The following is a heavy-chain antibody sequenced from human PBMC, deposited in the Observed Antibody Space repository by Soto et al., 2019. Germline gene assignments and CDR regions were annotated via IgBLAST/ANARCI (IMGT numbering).Heavy chain of an antibody. CDR2: ISYDGSNK. J-gene: IGHJ4*02. D-gene: IGHD3-10*02. Sequence: KALEWVSVISYDGSNKYYADSVKGRFTISRDNSKNTLYLQMNSLRAEDTALYYCAIESMYTDLRALFAYRAQGTLVPVSS. V-gene: IGHV3-30-3*01. CDR3: AIESMYTDLRALFAY.